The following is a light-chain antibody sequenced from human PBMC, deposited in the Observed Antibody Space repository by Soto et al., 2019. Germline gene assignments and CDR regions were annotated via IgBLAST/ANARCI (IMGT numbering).Light chain of an antibody. Sequence: QSVLTQPPSTSGTPGQRVTISCSGDSSNIAKNYVYWYQQVPGMAPKLLIYSDNQRPSGVPDRFSGSKSGTSASLAISGLRSEDEADYYYAAWDDRLSGYGFGGGTKLTVL. V-gene: IGLV1-47*02. CDR2: SDN. CDR1: SSNIAKNY. J-gene: IGLJ2*01. CDR3: AAWDDRLSGYG.